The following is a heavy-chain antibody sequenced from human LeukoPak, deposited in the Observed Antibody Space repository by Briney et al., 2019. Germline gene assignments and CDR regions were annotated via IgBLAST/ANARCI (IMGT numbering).Heavy chain of an antibody. CDR3: AKRRDYYYYGMDV. V-gene: IGHV5-51*01. J-gene: IGHJ6*02. Sequence: GESLKISCKGSGYSFTSYWIGWVRQMPGKGLEWMGIIYPGDSDTRYSPSFRGQVTISADKSISTTYLQWSSLKTSDTAIYYCAKRRDYYYYGMDVWGQGTTVTVSS. CDR1: GYSFTSYW. CDR2: IYPGDSDT.